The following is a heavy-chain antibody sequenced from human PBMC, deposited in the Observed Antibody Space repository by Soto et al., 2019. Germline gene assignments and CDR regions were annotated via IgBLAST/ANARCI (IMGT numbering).Heavy chain of an antibody. CDR3: ARDGGFGELKY. D-gene: IGHD3-10*01. Sequence: QVQLVQPGAELKKPGSSVKVSCKASGDTFSGYPINWVRQAPGEGLEWMGRIIPVFGTTNDAQRFEGRVTFTADESTNTAYMELRGLLSEDTAVYYCARDGGFGELKYWGPGTLVTVSS. CDR1: GDTFSGYP. J-gene: IGHJ4*02. CDR2: IIPVFGTT. V-gene: IGHV1-69*18.